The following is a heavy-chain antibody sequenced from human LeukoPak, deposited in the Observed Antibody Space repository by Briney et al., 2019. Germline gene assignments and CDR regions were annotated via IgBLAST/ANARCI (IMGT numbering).Heavy chain of an antibody. CDR2: MNPNSGNT. V-gene: IGHV1-8*01. D-gene: IGHD3-22*01. CDR1: GYTFTSYD. Sequence: ASVKVSFKASGYTFTSYDINWVRQATGQGLEWMGWMNPNSGNTGYAQKFQGRVTMTRNTSISTAYMELSSLRSEDTAVYYCASNRASSGYEGLDYWGQGTLVTVSS. J-gene: IGHJ4*02. CDR3: ASNRASSGYEGLDY.